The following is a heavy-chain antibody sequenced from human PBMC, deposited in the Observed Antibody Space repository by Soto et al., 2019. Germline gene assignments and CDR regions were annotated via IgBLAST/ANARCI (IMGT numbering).Heavy chain of an antibody. D-gene: IGHD2-21*01. Sequence: QVQLQESGPGLVKPSETLSLTCTVSGGSISSYYWSWIRQPPGKGLEWIGYIYYSGSTNYNPSLTSRVTISVDTSKNQFSLKLSSVTAAYTAVYYCASRWGGTFDYWGQGTLVTVSS. CDR3: ASRWGGTFDY. J-gene: IGHJ4*02. V-gene: IGHV4-59*01. CDR1: GGSISSYY. CDR2: IYYSGST.